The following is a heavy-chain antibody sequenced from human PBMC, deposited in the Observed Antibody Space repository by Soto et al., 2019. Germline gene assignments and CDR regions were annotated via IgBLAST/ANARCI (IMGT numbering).Heavy chain of an antibody. Sequence: GGSLRLSCAASGFTFSSYAMSWVRQAPGKGLEWVSAISGSGGSTYYADSVKGRFTISRDNSKNTLYLQMNSLRAEDTAIYYCAKVETMVRGVTYWGQGTLVTVSS. J-gene: IGHJ4*02. D-gene: IGHD3-10*01. CDR3: AKVETMVRGVTY. V-gene: IGHV3-23*01. CDR1: GFTFSSYA. CDR2: ISGSGGST.